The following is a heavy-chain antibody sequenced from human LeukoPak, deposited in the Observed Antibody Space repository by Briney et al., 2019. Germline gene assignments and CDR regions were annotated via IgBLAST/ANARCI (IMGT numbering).Heavy chain of an antibody. D-gene: IGHD4-11*01. V-gene: IGHV4-59*01. CDR1: GGSISSYY. CDR3: ARGRVSSSTWYSTYYYFFYMDF. J-gene: IGHJ6*03. CDR2: VDHTGST. Sequence: PSETLSLTCTVSGGSISSYYWGWIRQPPGKGLEWIGYVDHTGSTKFNPSLNGRVSISRDTSNNFFSLRLRSVTAADTAVYFCARGRVSSSTWYSTYYYFFYMDFWGKGTTVTVSS.